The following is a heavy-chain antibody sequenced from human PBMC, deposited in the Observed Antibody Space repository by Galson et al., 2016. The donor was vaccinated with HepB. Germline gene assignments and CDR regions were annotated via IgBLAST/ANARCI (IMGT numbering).Heavy chain of an antibody. CDR2: VVVGTGNT. CDR3: AGESSYINYGDY. CDR1: GFTFSSST. J-gene: IGHJ4*02. Sequence: SVKVSCKASGFTFSSSTVHWVRQARGQRLEWIGRVVVGTGNTTCAEKFQKRVTITRDISTSTAYMELSSLRSEDTAVYYCAGESSYINYGDYWGQGTLVTVSS. D-gene: IGHD4-11*01. V-gene: IGHV1-58*01.